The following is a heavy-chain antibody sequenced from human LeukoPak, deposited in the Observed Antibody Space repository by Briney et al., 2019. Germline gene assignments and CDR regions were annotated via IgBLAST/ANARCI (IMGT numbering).Heavy chain of an antibody. V-gene: IGHV3-15*01. D-gene: IGHD3-3*01. J-gene: IGHJ6*02. CDR2: IKSKTDGGTT. CDR1: GFTFSNAW. CDR3: ARDVGMEDFWSGYYYGLYYYGMDV. Sequence: GGSLRLSCAASGFTFSNAWMSWVRQAPGKGLEWVGRIKSKTDGGTTDYAAPVKGRFTISRDNAKNSLYLQMNSLRAEDTAVYYCARDVGMEDFWSGYYYGLYYYGMDVWGQGTTVTVSS.